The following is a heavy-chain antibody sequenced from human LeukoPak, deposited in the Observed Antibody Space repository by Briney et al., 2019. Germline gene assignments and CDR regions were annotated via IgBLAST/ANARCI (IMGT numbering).Heavy chain of an antibody. V-gene: IGHV3-23*01. CDR3: AKAASSSWPSYYYGMDV. D-gene: IGHD6-13*01. J-gene: IGHJ6*02. CDR1: GCIFSSYS. CDR2: ITGSGGNT. Sequence: GGSLRLSCAASGCIFSSYSMSWVRQAPGKGLEWVSVITGSGGNTYYADSMKGRFTISKDNSKNTVYLQMSSLRVDDTAVYYCAKAASSSWPSYYYGMDVWGQGTTVTVSS.